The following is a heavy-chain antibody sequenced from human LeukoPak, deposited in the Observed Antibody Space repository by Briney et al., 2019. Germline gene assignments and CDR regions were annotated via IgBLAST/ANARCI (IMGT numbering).Heavy chain of an antibody. J-gene: IGHJ5*02. D-gene: IGHD6-19*01. V-gene: IGHV3-21*01. CDR3: ARVEAVAGNWGGLDP. CDR1: GFTFSSYS. Sequence: GGSLRLCCAASGFTFSSYSMNWVRQAPGKGLEWVSSISSTSSYIYYADSVKGRFTISRDNAKDSLFLQLNSLRAEDAAMYYCARVEAVAGNWGGLDPWGQGTLVTVSS. CDR2: ISSTSSYI.